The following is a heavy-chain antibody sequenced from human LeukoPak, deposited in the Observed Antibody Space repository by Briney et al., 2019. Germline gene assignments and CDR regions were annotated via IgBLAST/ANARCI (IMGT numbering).Heavy chain of an antibody. CDR2: ISWNSGSI. CDR1: GFTFDDYA. CDR3: AKGASIAAAGTLDY. V-gene: IGHV3-9*01. J-gene: IGHJ4*02. D-gene: IGHD6-13*01. Sequence: PGGSLRLSCAVSGFTFDDYAMHWVRQAPGKGLEWVSGISWNSGSIDYADSVKGRFTISRDNAKNSLYLQMNSLRAEDTALYYCAKGASIAAAGTLDYWGQGTLVTVSS.